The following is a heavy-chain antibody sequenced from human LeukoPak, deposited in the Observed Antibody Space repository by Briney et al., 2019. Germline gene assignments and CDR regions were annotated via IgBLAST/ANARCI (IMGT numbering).Heavy chain of an antibody. D-gene: IGHD1-26*01. J-gene: IGHJ4*02. CDR2: INAGNGNT. CDR3: ASFQGSGSYFDY. CDR1: GYTFTSYA. Sequence: ASVKVSCKASGYTFTSYAMHWVRQAPGQRLEWMGWINAGNGNTKYSQKFQGRVTITRDTSASTAYMELSSLGSEDTAVYYCASFQGSGSYFDYWGQGTLVTVSS. V-gene: IGHV1-3*01.